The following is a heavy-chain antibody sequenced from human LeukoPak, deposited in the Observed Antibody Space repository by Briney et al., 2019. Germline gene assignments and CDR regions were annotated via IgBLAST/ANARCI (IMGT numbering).Heavy chain of an antibody. CDR1: GGSFSGYY. V-gene: IGHV4-34*01. D-gene: IGHD5-18*01. CDR3: ASLQVDTAMAPRDY. J-gene: IGHJ4*02. CDR2: ITHSGST. Sequence: SEPLSLTCAVYGGSFSGYYWSWIRQPPGKGLAWIGEITHSGSTKYNPSLKSRVTISVDTSKSQFSLKLSSVTATDPAVYYCASLQVDTAMAPRDYWGQGTLVSVSS.